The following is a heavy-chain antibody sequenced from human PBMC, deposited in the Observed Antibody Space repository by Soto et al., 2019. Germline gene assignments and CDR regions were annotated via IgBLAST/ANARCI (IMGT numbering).Heavy chain of an antibody. J-gene: IGHJ4*02. Sequence: SETLSLTCTVSGGSISSYYWSWIRQPPGKGLEWIGYIYYSGSTNYNPSLKSRVTISVDTSKNQFSLKLSSVTAADTDVYYCATEIGYGSGSYWALYFDYWGQGTLVTVSS. CDR2: IYYSGST. V-gene: IGHV4-59*01. D-gene: IGHD3-10*01. CDR3: ATEIGYGSGSYWALYFDY. CDR1: GGSISSYY.